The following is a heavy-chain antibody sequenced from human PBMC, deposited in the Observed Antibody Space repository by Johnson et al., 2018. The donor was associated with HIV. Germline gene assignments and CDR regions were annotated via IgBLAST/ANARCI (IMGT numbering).Heavy chain of an antibody. CDR3: AKGGPIFVDGFDI. J-gene: IGHJ3*02. CDR2: IWYDGSNK. V-gene: IGHV3-33*06. CDR1: GFTFSSYA. D-gene: IGHD3-3*01. Sequence: QVQLVESGGGLVQPGGSLRLSCAASGFTFSSYAMHWVRQAPGKGLEWVAVIWYDGSNKYYADSVKGRFTISRDNSKNTLYLQMNSLRAEDTAVYYCAKGGPIFVDGFDIWGQGTMVTVSS.